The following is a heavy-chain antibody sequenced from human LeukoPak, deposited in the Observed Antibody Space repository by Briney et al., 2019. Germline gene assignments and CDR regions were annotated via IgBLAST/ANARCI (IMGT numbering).Heavy chain of an antibody. CDR2: IRSKANGATT. J-gene: IGHJ4*02. CDR1: GFIFGDYA. D-gene: IGHD2-2*01. Sequence: GGSLRLSCTGSGFIFGDYAMSWIRQAPGKGLEWVGFIRSKANGATTEYAASVKGRFTISRDDSKRIAYLQMNSLKTEDTGVYYCTRDWHCSSAYCYSYDWGQGTLVNVSS. CDR3: TRDWHCSSAYCYSYD. V-gene: IGHV3-49*03.